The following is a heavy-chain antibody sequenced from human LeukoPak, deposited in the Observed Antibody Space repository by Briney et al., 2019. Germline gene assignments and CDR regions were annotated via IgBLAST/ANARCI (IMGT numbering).Heavy chain of an antibody. Sequence: ASVTVSCKASGYTFSNYGIGWVREAPGQGPEWMGWISGSTGNTHYAQNVQGRVTMTTDTSTGTAFMELRSLRSDDTAVYYCARVGRDCSSINCYWADWFDPWGQGTLVIVSS. CDR3: ARVGRDCSSINCYWADWFDP. CDR1: GYTFSNYG. CDR2: ISGSTGNT. D-gene: IGHD2-2*01. J-gene: IGHJ5*02. V-gene: IGHV1-18*01.